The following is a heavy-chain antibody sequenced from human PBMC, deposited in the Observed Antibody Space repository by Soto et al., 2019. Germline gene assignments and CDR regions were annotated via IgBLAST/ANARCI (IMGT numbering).Heavy chain of an antibody. J-gene: IGHJ5*02. CDR2: ISFDGNKQ. CDR1: GFDFSSSG. Sequence: QVQLVESGGGVVQPGMSLRLSCAASGFDFSSSGMHWVRQIPGKGREWVAIISFDGNKQYYSDSVKGRFNISKGNYQKSLFLQMKSLRAEDTAGYYWAKGSRRNSGWDGLGWGALDLWGPGNLVNFSS. D-gene: IGHD6-19*01. CDR3: AKGSRRNSGWDGLGWGALDL. V-gene: IGHV3-30*14.